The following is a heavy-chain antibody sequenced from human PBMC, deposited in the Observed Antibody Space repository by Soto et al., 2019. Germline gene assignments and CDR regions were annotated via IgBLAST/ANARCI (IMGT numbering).Heavy chain of an antibody. J-gene: IGHJ4*02. Sequence: QVQLVQSGAEVKKPGASVKVSCKASGYTFNTYSISWVRQAPGQGLEWMGWISGYNGDTHYAQKFQGRVTMTTVTSTSTAYMELRSLRSDDTAMYYCARENVLSYVDTAMVDYFDYWGQGTLVTVSS. CDR2: ISGYNGDT. CDR1: GYTFNTYS. D-gene: IGHD5-18*01. V-gene: IGHV1-18*01. CDR3: ARENVLSYVDTAMVDYFDY.